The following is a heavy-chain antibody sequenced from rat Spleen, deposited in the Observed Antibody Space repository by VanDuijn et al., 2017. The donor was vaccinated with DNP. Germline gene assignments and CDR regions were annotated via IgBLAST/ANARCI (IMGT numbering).Heavy chain of an antibody. CDR1: GFSLTSYG. J-gene: IGHJ2*01. Sequence: VQLKESGPGLVQPSQTLSLTCTVSGFSLTSYGVSWVRQPPVKGLEWVASINTDGGSTFYPDSVKGRFTISRDNAENTVYLQMNSLRSEDTASYYCAKGGDYGGFDYWGQGVMVTVSS. CDR3: AKGGDYGGFDY. D-gene: IGHD1-11*01. V-gene: IGHV5-58*01. CDR2: INTDGGST.